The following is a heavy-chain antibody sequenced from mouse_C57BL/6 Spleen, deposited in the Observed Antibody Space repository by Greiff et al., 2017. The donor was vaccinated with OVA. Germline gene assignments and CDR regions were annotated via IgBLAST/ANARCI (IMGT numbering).Heavy chain of an antibody. V-gene: IGHV1-62-2*01. D-gene: IGHD2-5*01. CDR2: FYPGSGSI. CDR3: ARGSNYPYAMDY. J-gene: IGHJ4*01. Sequence: VQLQQSGAELVKPGASVKLSCKASGYTFTEYTIHWVKQRSGQGLEWIGWFYPGSGSIKYNEKFKSKATLTVDKPSSTAYMQLSSLTSEDSAVYYCARGSNYPYAMDYWGQGTSVTVSS. CDR1: GYTFTEYT.